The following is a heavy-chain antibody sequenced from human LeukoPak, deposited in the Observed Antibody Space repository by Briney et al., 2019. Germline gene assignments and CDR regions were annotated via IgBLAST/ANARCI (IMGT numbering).Heavy chain of an antibody. CDR2: IESDGTNE. D-gene: IGHD6-19*01. V-gene: IGHV3-30*02. CDR3: AKEGSGWYYLDY. Sequence: GGSLRLSCAASGFRFSRYDIHWVRQAPGKGLEWVTFIESDGTNEYYADSVKGRFTISRDNSKNTVYVQMNTLRAEDTAVYYRAKEGSGWYYLDYWGQGTVVTVSS. CDR1: GFRFSRYD. J-gene: IGHJ4*02.